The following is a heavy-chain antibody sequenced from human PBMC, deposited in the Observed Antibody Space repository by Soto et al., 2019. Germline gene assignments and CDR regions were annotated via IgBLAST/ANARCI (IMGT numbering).Heavy chain of an antibody. V-gene: IGHV4-38-2*02. Sequence: SETLSLTCTVSGYFITNGYHCGCSRPPPGEQVEWVETLYHSGDTYYNPSLKRRATISIDTANHHLSLILSSATAADTATYYCTGIYCTTTSCFINGMDVWGQGTPVTVSS. CDR2: LYHSGDT. J-gene: IGHJ6*02. CDR3: TGIYCTTTSCFINGMDV. CDR1: GYFITNGYH. D-gene: IGHD2-2*01.